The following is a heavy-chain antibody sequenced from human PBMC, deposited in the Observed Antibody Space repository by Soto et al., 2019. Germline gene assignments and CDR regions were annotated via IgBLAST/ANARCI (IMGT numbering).Heavy chain of an antibody. CDR3: ARQARYCTNGVCSAYGMDV. D-gene: IGHD2-8*01. V-gene: IGHV1-46*01. Sequence: QVQLVQSGAEVKKPGASVKVSCKASGYTFTSYYMHWVRQAPGQGLEWMGIINPSGVSTSCAQKFQGRVTMTRDTSTSTVYMELSSLRSEDTAVYYCARQARYCTNGVCSAYGMDVWGQGTTVTVSS. J-gene: IGHJ6*02. CDR1: GYTFTSYY. CDR2: INPSGVST.